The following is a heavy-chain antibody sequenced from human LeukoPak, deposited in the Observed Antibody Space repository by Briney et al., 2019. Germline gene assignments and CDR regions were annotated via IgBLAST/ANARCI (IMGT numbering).Heavy chain of an antibody. V-gene: IGHV1-2*02. CDR3: ARISARTSAVVVRGGLDY. Sequence: ASVKVSCKASGYTFTGYYMHWVRQAPGQGLEWMGWINPNSGGTNYARKFQGRVTMTRDTSISTAYMELSRLRSDDTAVYYCARISARTSAVVVRGGLDYWGQGTLVTVSS. CDR2: INPNSGGT. CDR1: GYTFTGYY. J-gene: IGHJ4*02. D-gene: IGHD3-22*01.